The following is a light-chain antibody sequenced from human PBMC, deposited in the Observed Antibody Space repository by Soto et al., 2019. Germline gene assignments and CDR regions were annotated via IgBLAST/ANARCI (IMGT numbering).Light chain of an antibody. CDR2: GTS. Sequence: DIQMTQSPSSLSASVGDRVTITCRASQSIATYFNWYQQKPGKAPRLLIYGTSSLQSGVPSRFSGSGSGTDFTINISSLQPEDFATYYCQQSYTFPYNFGQGTKLEMK. V-gene: IGKV1-39*01. CDR1: QSIATY. J-gene: IGKJ2*01. CDR3: QQSYTFPYN.